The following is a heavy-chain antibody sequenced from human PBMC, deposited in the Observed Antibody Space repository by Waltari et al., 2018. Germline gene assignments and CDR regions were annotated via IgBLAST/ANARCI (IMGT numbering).Heavy chain of an antibody. V-gene: IGHV3-23*01. CDR3: AKEVGGDIVVVPAAMYFDY. Sequence: EVQLLESGGGLVQPGGSLRLSCAASGFTFSSYAMSWVRQAPGKGLEWVSAISGSGGSTYYADSVKGRFTISRGNSKNTLYLQMNSLRAEDTAVYYCAKEVGGDIVVVPAAMYFDYWGQGTLVTVSS. CDR1: GFTFSSYA. CDR2: ISGSGGST. J-gene: IGHJ4*02. D-gene: IGHD2-2*01.